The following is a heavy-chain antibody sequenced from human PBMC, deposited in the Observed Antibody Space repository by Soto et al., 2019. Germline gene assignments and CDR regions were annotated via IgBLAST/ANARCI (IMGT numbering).Heavy chain of an antibody. V-gene: IGHV3-30*18. D-gene: IGHD3-22*01. CDR3: AKDQYYYDSSGYYPGALDY. J-gene: IGHJ4*02. CDR2: ISYDGSNK. CDR1: GFTFSSYG. Sequence: QVQLVESGGGVVQPGRSLRLSCAASGFTFSSYGMHWVRQAPGKGLEWVAVISYDGSNKYYADSVKGRFTISRDNSKNTLYLKMNSLRAEDTAVYYCAKDQYYYDSSGYYPGALDYWGQGTLVTVSS.